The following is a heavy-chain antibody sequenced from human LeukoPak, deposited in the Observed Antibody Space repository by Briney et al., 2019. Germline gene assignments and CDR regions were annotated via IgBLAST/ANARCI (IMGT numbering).Heavy chain of an antibody. J-gene: IGHJ4*02. CDR3: AISSGWYEPFDY. Sequence: GGSLRLSCAASGFTFSSYGMHWVRQAPGKGLEWVAFIRYDGSNKYYADSVKGRFTISRDNSKNTLYLQMNSLGAEDTAVYYCAISSGWYEPFDYWGQGTLVTVSS. D-gene: IGHD6-19*01. CDR2: IRYDGSNK. CDR1: GFTFSSYG. V-gene: IGHV3-30*02.